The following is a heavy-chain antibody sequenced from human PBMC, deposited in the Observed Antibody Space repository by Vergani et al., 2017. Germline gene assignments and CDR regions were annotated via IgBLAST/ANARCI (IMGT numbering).Heavy chain of an antibody. D-gene: IGHD2-15*01. J-gene: IGHJ1*01. Sequence: QESGPTLVKPTQTLTLTCTFSGFSLSTSGVGVGWIRQPPGKALEWLALIYWNDDKRYSPSLKSSLTITKETSENQVFFTLTKMDPVNTATYYYAHRVLSYCSGGRCYSTGEDSAEDFQLWGQGTLVTVSS. CDR2: IYWNDDK. V-gene: IGHV2-5*01. CDR3: AHRVLSYCSGGRCYSTGEDSAEDFQL. CDR1: GFSLSTSGVG.